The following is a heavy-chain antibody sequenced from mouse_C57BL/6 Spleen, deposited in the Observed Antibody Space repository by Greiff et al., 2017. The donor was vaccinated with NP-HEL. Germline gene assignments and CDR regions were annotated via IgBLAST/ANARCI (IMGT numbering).Heavy chain of an antibody. Sequence: VKLQESGAELVKPGASVKISCKASGYAFSSYWMNWVKQRPGKGLEWIGQIYPGDGDTNYNGKFKGKATLTADESSSTAYMQLSSLTSEDSAVYFCARHYSPYYFDYWGQGTTLTVSS. CDR2: IYPGDGDT. CDR3: ARHYSPYYFDY. CDR1: GYAFSSYW. J-gene: IGHJ2*01. V-gene: IGHV1-80*01. D-gene: IGHD2-12*01.